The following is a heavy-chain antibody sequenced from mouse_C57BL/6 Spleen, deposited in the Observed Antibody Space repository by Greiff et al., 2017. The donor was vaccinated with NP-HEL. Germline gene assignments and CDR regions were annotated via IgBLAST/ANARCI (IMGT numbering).Heavy chain of an antibody. D-gene: IGHD1-1*01. CDR2: ISSGSSTI. CDR3: ATYYGSSNYAMDY. J-gene: IGHJ4*01. Sequence: EVKLVESGGGLVKPGGSLKLSCAASGFTFSDYGMHWVRQAPEKGLEWVAYISSGSSTIYYEDTVKGRFTIARDNAKNTLYLQMTSLRAEDTAMYYCATYYGSSNYAMDYWGQGTSVTVSS. V-gene: IGHV5-17*01. CDR1: GFTFSDYG.